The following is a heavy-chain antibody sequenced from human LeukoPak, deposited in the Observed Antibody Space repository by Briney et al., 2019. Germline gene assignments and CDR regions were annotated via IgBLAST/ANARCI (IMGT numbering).Heavy chain of an antibody. J-gene: IGHJ4*02. Sequence: PGGSLRLSCAASGFTFSSYAMSWVRQAPGKGLEWVSAISGSGGSTYYADSVKGRFTISRDNSKNTLYLQMNSLRAEDTAVYYCAKEGWLLPSGRYYFDYWGQGTLVTVSS. CDR1: GFTFSSYA. D-gene: IGHD3-22*01. CDR2: ISGSGGST. V-gene: IGHV3-23*01. CDR3: AKEGWLLPSGRYYFDY.